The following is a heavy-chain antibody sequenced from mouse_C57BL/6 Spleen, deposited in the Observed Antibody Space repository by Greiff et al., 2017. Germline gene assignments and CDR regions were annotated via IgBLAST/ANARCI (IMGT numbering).Heavy chain of an antibody. V-gene: IGHV7-3*01. CDR1: GFTFTDYY. D-gene: IGHD1-2*01. J-gene: IGHJ4*01. Sequence: EVKVVESGGGLVQPGGSLSLSCAASGFTFTDYYMSWVRQPPGKALEWLGFIRNKANGYTTEYSASVKGRFTISRDNSQSILYLQMISLRAEDSATYYCARYLRRLYAMDYWGQGTSVTVAS. CDR3: ARYLRRLYAMDY. CDR2: IRNKANGYTT.